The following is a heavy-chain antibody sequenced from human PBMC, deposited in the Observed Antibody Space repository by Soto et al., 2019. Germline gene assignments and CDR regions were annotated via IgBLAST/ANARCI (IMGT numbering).Heavy chain of an antibody. CDR1: GGSISSGDYY. J-gene: IGHJ5*02. D-gene: IGHD3-10*01. CDR3: ARETYYYGSGSYYKSGWFDP. V-gene: IGHV4-30-4*01. CDR2: IYSSGST. Sequence: QVQLQESGPGLVKPSQTLSLTCTVSGGSISSGDYYWSWIRQPPGKRLEWIGYIYSSGSTYYNPSVKGRVHIAVDSAKNQFSLKLSSVTAADTAVYYCARETYYYGSGSYYKSGWFDPWGQGTLVTVSS.